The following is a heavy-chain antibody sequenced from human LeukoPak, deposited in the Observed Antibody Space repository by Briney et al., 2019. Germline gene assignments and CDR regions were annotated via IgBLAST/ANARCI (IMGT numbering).Heavy chain of an antibody. V-gene: IGHV5-51*01. D-gene: IGHD2-2*02. CDR2: VYPGDSDT. J-gene: IGHJ4*02. CDR1: GYSFSSYW. CDR3: ARRGDQLLYRVFDY. Sequence: GESLKISCKGSGYSFSSYWIGWVRQMPGKGLEWMGIVYPGDSDTRYSPSFQGQVTISADKSISTAYLQWSSLKASDTGMYYCARRGDQLLYRVFDYWGQGTLVTVSS.